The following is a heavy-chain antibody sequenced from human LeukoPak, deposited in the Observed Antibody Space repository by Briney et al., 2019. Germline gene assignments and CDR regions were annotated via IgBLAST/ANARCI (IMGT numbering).Heavy chain of an antibody. D-gene: IGHD4-17*01. CDR1: GFTFSSYS. CDR3: ARELGVTTALDY. CDR2: ISSSSSYI. J-gene: IGHJ4*02. V-gene: IGHV3-21*01. Sequence: GGSLRLSCAASGFTFSSYSMNWVRQAPGKGLEWVSSISSSSSYIYYADSVKGRFTISRDNAKNSLYLQMNSLRVEDTAVYYCARELGVTTALDYWGQGTLVSVSS.